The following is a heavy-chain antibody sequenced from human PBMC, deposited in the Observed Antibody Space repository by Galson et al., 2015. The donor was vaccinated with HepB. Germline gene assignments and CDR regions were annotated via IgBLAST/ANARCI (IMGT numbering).Heavy chain of an antibody. D-gene: IGHD3-22*01. Sequence: SLRLSCAASGFTFSSYAMSWVRQAPGKGLEWVSAISGSGGSTYYADSVKGRFTISRDNSKNTLYLQMNSLRAEDTAVYYCAKGSYYYDSSGYLYFDYWGQGTLVTVSS. CDR2: ISGSGGST. CDR3: AKGSYYYDSSGYLYFDY. CDR1: GFTFSSYA. V-gene: IGHV3-23*01. J-gene: IGHJ4*02.